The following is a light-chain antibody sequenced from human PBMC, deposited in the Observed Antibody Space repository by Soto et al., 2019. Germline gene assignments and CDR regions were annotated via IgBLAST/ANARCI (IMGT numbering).Light chain of an antibody. CDR1: QTITRY. CDR2: AAS. V-gene: IGKV1-39*01. CDR3: QQSFSFAGT. J-gene: IGKJ2*02. Sequence: DIQMTQSPSSLSASVGDRVTITCRANQTITRYLNWYQQKPGTAPKLLIYAASSLQEGVTSRFRGSGYGADVTLTSSNVQPEDFAAYSCQQSFSFAGTFGRGTKLEIK.